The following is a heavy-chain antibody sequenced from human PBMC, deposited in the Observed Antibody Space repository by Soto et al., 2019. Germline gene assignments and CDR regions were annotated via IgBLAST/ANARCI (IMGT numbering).Heavy chain of an antibody. D-gene: IGHD2-15*01. Sequence: GASEKVSCKASGYTFTSYYMHWVRQAPGQGLEWMGIINPSGGSTSYAQKFQGRVTMTRDTSTSTVYMELSSLRSEDTAVYYCATLQSRDALQDYWGQGTLVTVSS. J-gene: IGHJ4*02. V-gene: IGHV1-46*01. CDR1: GYTFTSYY. CDR3: ATLQSRDALQDY. CDR2: INPSGGST.